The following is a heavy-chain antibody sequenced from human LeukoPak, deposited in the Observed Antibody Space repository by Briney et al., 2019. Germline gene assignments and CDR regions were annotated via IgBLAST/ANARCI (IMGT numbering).Heavy chain of an antibody. J-gene: IGHJ4*02. Sequence: GGSLILSCSAAGFTFSSDCMHWCRQAPGKGLVWWAVILYDGSNKYYADSVKGRFTISRDNSKNTMYLQMNSLRAEDAAVYYCEKDVEYSSGWYEGGSFDYWGQGILVTVSS. CDR1: GFTFSSDC. V-gene: IGHV3-30*18. CDR2: ILYDGSNK. D-gene: IGHD6-19*01. CDR3: EKDVEYSSGWYEGGSFDY.